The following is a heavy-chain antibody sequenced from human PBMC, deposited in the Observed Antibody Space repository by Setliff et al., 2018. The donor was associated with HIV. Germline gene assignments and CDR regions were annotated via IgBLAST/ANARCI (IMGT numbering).Heavy chain of an antibody. Sequence: GGSLRLSCAASGFNFGDYYMTWIRQAPGKGLEWVAYISKTSTYTNYADSVKGRSAISRDNAKDLLYLQMNSLSAEDTAIYYCARDRGTGTWYEGNCFDPWGQGTLVTVSS. CDR3: ARDRGTGTWYEGNCFDP. J-gene: IGHJ5*02. CDR1: GFNFGDYY. V-gene: IGHV3-11*05. D-gene: IGHD6-13*01. CDR2: ISKTSTYT.